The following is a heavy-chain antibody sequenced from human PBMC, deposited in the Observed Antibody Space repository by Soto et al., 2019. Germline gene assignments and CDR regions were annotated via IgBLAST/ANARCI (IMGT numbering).Heavy chain of an antibody. J-gene: IGHJ4*02. Sequence: ASVKVSCKASGYTFTSYDINWVRQATGQGLEWMGWMNPNSGNTGYAQKFQGRVTMTRNTSISTAYMELSSLRSEDTAVYYCARGLGSAYYYGSGSYYPIDYWGQGTLVTVSS. CDR2: MNPNSGNT. V-gene: IGHV1-8*01. CDR3: ARGLGSAYYYGSGSYYPIDY. CDR1: GYTFTSYD. D-gene: IGHD3-10*01.